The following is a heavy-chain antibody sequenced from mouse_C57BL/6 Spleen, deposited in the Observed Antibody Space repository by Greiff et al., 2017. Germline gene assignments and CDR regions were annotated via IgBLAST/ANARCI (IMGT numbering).Heavy chain of an antibody. CDR3: TKDYGSDLDY. J-gene: IGHJ2*01. CDR2: IDPETGGT. D-gene: IGHD1-1*01. V-gene: IGHV1-15*01. Sequence: QVQLKQSGAELVRPGASVTLSCKASGYTFTDYEMHWVKQTPVHGLEWIGAIDPETGGTAYNQKFKGKAILTADKSSGTAYMELRSLTSEDSAVYYCTKDYGSDLDYWGQGTTLTVSS. CDR1: GYTFTDYE.